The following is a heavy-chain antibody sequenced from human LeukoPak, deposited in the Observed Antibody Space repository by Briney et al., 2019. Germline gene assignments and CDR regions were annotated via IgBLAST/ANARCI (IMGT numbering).Heavy chain of an antibody. CDR2: MNPNSGNI. V-gene: IGHV1-8*01. Sequence: GSVKVSCKASGYTFTSYDINWVRQATGQGLEWMGWMNPNSGNIGYAQKFQGRVTMTRNTSISTAYMELSSLRSEDTAVYYCASGSGYDQELFDYWGQGTLVTVSS. CDR3: ASGSGYDQELFDY. CDR1: GYTFTSYD. D-gene: IGHD5-12*01. J-gene: IGHJ4*02.